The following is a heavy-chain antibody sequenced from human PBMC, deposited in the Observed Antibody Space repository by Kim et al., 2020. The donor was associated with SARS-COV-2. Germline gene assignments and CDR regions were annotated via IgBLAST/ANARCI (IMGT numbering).Heavy chain of an antibody. Sequence: SETLSLTCTVSGGSISSGGYYWSWIRQHPGKGLEWIGYIYYSGSTYYNPSLKSRVTISVDTSKNQFSLKLSSVTAADTAVYYCAREEGIAAKYFDYWGQGTLVTVSS. D-gene: IGHD2-15*01. CDR1: GGSISSGGYY. CDR2: IYYSGST. J-gene: IGHJ4*02. V-gene: IGHV4-31*03. CDR3: AREEGIAAKYFDY.